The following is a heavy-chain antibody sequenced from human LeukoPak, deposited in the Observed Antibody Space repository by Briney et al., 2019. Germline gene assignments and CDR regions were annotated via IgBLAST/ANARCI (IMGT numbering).Heavy chain of an antibody. CDR2: IIPIFGTA. Sequence: SVKVSCKASGYTFTGYYMHWVRQAPGQGLEWMGGIIPIFGTANYAQKFQGRVTITADESTSTAYMELSSLRSEDTAVYYCARKAVRYFDWIQSSGVDAFDIWGQGTMVTVSS. V-gene: IGHV1-69*13. CDR3: ARKAVRYFDWIQSSGVDAFDI. D-gene: IGHD3-9*01. CDR1: GYTFTGYY. J-gene: IGHJ3*02.